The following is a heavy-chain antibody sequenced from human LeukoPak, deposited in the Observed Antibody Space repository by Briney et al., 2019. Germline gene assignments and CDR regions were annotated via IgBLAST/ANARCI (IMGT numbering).Heavy chain of an antibody. J-gene: IGHJ6*02. CDR2: THYSGST. V-gene: IGHV4-59*01. Sequence: SSETLSLTCTVSGDSISSFYYWNWIRAPPGKGLEWIGYTHYSGSTHYNPSLKSRVTISVDTTKEKFTLKLSSVTSADTAVYYCASRSGRSYYGLDVWGQGTTVTVSS. CDR1: GDSISSFYY. CDR3: ASRSGRSYYGLDV. D-gene: IGHD3-10*01.